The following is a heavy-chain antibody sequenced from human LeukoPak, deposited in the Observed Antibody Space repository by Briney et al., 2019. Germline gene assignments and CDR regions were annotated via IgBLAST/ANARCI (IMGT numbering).Heavy chain of an antibody. J-gene: IGHJ4*02. Sequence: TSETLSLTCTVSGGSITDYHWIWIRQPAGKGLEWIGRLYTSGSTNYNPSLKSRVSMSVDTSKKQFSLRLSSVTAADTAIYYCASDYFDRTGYYGFIYWGQGSLVTISS. CDR1: GGSITDYH. V-gene: IGHV4-4*07. CDR2: LYTSGST. D-gene: IGHD3-22*01. CDR3: ASDYFDRTGYYGFIY.